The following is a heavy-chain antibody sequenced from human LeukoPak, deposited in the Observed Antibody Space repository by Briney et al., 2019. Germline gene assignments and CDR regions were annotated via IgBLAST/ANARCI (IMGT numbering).Heavy chain of an antibody. CDR1: GFTFSSYG. V-gene: IGHV3-30*02. Sequence: GGSLRLSCAASGFTFSSYGMHWVRQAPGKGLEWVTFIRYDGTNEYYADSARGRFTISRDNSKNTQYLQMNSLRPEDTAVYYCARVEAVYYYGSASPYSPYWGQGTLDTVSS. J-gene: IGHJ4*02. CDR2: IRYDGTNE. CDR3: ARVEAVYYYGSASPYSPY. D-gene: IGHD3-10*01.